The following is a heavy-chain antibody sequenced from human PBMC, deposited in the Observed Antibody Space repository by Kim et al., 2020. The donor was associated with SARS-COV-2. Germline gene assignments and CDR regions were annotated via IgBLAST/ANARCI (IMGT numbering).Heavy chain of an antibody. V-gene: IGHV1-69*13. CDR1: GGTFSSYA. CDR2: IIPIFGTA. D-gene: IGHD3-22*01. J-gene: IGHJ4*02. Sequence: SVKVSCKASGGTFSSYAISWVRQAPGQGLEWMGGIIPIFGTANYAQKFQGRVTITADESTSTAYMELSSLRSEDTAVYYCARGAYYYDSSGYYPDYWGQGTLVTVSS. CDR3: ARGAYYYDSSGYYPDY.